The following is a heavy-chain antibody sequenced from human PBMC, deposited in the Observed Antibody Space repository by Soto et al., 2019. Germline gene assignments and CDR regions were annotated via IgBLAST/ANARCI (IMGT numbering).Heavy chain of an antibody. Sequence: LSPTLSLTCAISGDSVSNNSAAWNWIRQSPSRGLEWLGSTYYRSKWFNNYAPSVKGRITINPDTSKNQFSLQLNSVTPEDTAVYSCAREGALSASIFHNCCDPWGQGTLVTVSS. CDR1: GDSVSNNSAA. CDR3: AREGALSASIFHNCCDP. V-gene: IGHV6-1*01. CDR2: TYYRSKWFN. D-gene: IGHD3-3*02. J-gene: IGHJ5*02.